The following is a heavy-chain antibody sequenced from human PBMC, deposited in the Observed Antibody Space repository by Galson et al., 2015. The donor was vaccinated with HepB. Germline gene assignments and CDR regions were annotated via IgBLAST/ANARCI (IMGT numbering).Heavy chain of an antibody. D-gene: IGHD4-17*01. CDR1: GGSFSGYY. J-gene: IGHJ6*03. CDR3: ARGRSENSGGFNYGDYSANYMDV. V-gene: IGHV4-34*01. CDR2: INHSGST. Sequence: SLTCAVYGGSFSGYYWSWIRQPPGKGLEWIGEINHSGSTNYSPSLKSRVTISVDTSKNQFSLKLSSVTAADTAVYYCARGRSENSGGFNYGDYSANYMDVWGKGTTVTVSS.